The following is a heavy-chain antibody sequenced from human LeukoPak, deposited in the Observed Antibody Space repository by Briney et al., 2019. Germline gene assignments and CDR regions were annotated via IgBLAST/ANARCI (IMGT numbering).Heavy chain of an antibody. CDR2: ISAYNGNT. D-gene: IGHD1-26*01. J-gene: IGHJ5*02. CDR3: ARGSGSGTYWSLTDPGS. CDR1: GYTFTTYG. V-gene: IGHV1-18*01. Sequence: ASVKVSCKASGYTFTTYGISCVRQAPGQGLGWTGWISAYNGNTNYAQKLQGRVNMTTDPPTSTAYMEMRSLRSDDTAVYYCARGSGSGTYWSLTDPGSWGQGTLVTVSS.